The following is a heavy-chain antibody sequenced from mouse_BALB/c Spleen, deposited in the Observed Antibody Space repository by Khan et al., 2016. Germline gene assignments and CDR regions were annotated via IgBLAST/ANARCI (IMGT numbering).Heavy chain of an antibody. J-gene: IGHJ4*01. Sequence: EVQLLESGGGLVQPGGSLNLSCAASGFDFSRYWMSWARQAPGKGQEWIGEINPGSSTINYTPSLTDKFIISRDNAKNTLYLQMSKVRSEDTARYYCARRGSSGYDYAMDYRGQGTSVTVSS. CDR2: INPGSSTI. CDR1: GFDFSRYW. V-gene: IGHV4-2*02. D-gene: IGHD3-1*01. CDR3: ARRGSSGYDYAMDY.